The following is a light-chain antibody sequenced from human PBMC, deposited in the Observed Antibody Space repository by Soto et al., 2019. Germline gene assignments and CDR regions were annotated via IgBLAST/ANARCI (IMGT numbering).Light chain of an antibody. Sequence: QSALTQPRSVSGSPEQSVTISCTGTRRDVGGYNYVSWYQQHPGKAPKLMIYDVTRRPSGVPDRFSGSKSGNTASLTISGLQGEDEVDYFCCSYAGISTVFGGGTKLTVL. CDR2: DVT. CDR3: CSYAGISTV. V-gene: IGLV2-11*01. CDR1: RRDVGGYNY. J-gene: IGLJ2*01.